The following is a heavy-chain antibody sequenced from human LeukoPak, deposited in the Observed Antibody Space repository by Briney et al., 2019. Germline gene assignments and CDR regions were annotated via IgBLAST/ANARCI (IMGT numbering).Heavy chain of an antibody. CDR1: GYTFTGYY. V-gene: IGHV1-2*02. J-gene: IGHJ4*02. Sequence: GASVNVSCKASGYTFTGYYMHWVRQAPGQGLEWMGWINPNSDFTNFAQNFQGRVTMTSDTSISTAYMELSRLRSDDTAVYYCGRAIRGGSAITASDYWGQGTLVTVSS. CDR2: INPNSDFT. CDR3: GRAIRGGSAITASDY. D-gene: IGHD2-15*01.